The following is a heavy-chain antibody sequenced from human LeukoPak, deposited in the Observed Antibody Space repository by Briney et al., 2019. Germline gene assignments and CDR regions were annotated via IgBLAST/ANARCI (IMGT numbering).Heavy chain of an antibody. CDR1: GYTFTSYY. CDR3: ARAEDCGSTSCSPGDAFNI. V-gene: IGHV1-46*01. D-gene: IGHD2-2*01. J-gene: IGHJ3*02. Sequence: ASVKVSCKASGYTFTSYYMHWVRQAPGQGLEWMGIINPSGGSTSYAQKFQGRVTMTRDMSTSTVYMELSSLRSEDTAVYYCARAEDCGSTSCSPGDAFNIWGQGTMVTVSS. CDR2: INPSGGST.